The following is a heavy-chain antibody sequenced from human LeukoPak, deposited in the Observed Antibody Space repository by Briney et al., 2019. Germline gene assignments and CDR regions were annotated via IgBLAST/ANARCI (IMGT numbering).Heavy chain of an antibody. V-gene: IGHV3-30*18. Sequence: GRSLRLSCAASGFTFSSYGMHWVRQAPGKGLEWVAVISYDGSNKYYADSVKGRFTISRDNSKNTLYLQMNSLRAEDTAVYYCAKDGGYSSSWYEDNWFDPWGQGTLVTVSS. J-gene: IGHJ5*02. CDR1: GFTFSSYG. D-gene: IGHD6-13*01. CDR3: AKDGGYSSSWYEDNWFDP. CDR2: ISYDGSNK.